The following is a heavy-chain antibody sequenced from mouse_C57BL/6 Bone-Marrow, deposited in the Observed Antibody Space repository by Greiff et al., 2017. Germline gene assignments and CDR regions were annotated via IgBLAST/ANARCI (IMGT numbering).Heavy chain of an antibody. J-gene: IGHJ4*01. CDR3: ARYGHYYSFYAMDD. D-gene: IGHD2-1*01. CDR2: IYPYNGVS. Sequence: VQLKQSGPELVKPGASVKISCKASGYSFTGYYMHWVKQSHGNILDWIGYIYPYNGVSSYNQKFKGKATLTVDKSSSTAYMELRSLTSEDSAVYYCARYGHYYSFYAMDDWGQGTSVTVST. CDR1: GYSFTGYY. V-gene: IGHV1-31*01.